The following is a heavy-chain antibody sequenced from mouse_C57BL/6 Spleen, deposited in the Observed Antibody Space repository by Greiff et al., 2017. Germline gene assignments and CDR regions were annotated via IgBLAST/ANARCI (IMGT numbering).Heavy chain of an antibody. Sequence: EVQGVESGGGLVQPGGSLSLSCAASGFTFTDYYMSWVRQPPGKALEWLGFIRNKANGYTTEYSASVKGRFTISRDNSQSILYLQMNALGAEDSATYYWSRSLYGYDDSWFAYWGQGTLVTVSA. CDR2: IRNKANGYTT. D-gene: IGHD2-2*01. J-gene: IGHJ3*01. V-gene: IGHV7-3*01. CDR3: SRSLYGYDDSWFAY. CDR1: GFTFTDYY.